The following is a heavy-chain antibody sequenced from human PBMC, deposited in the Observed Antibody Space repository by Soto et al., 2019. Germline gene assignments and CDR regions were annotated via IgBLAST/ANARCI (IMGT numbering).Heavy chain of an antibody. J-gene: IGHJ6*02. CDR3: ARVSGANYDFWSGYSGFAYYGMDV. Sequence: QVQIQQWGAGLLKPSETLSLTCAVYGGSFSGHYWSCIRQPPGKGLEWIGEINHSGSTNYNPSLKSRVTLSVDSFKKQFSLKLSSVTAADTAVYYCARVSGANYDFWSGYSGFAYYGMDVWGQGTTVTVSS. CDR1: GGSFSGHY. CDR2: INHSGST. D-gene: IGHD3-3*01. V-gene: IGHV4-34*01.